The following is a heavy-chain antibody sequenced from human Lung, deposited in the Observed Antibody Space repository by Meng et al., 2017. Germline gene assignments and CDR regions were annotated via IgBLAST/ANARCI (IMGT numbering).Heavy chain of an antibody. CDR1: GYTFNAFA. CDR3: ARDGYPVLGGVSTFDY. CDR2: INPNTGNP. J-gene: IGHJ4*02. V-gene: IGHV7-4-1*02. Sequence: QVQLVQAGSELKKPGASVKVSCEASGYTFNAFAMNWVRQAPGHGLEWLGWINPNTGNPTYARGFTGRFVFSLDTSVSTAYLEISSLKAEDTAMYYCARDGYPVLGGVSTFDYWGQGTLVTVLL. D-gene: IGHD3-16*01.